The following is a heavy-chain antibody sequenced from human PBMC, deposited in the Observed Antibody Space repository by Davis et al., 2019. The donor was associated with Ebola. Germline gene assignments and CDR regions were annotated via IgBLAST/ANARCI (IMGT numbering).Heavy chain of an antibody. J-gene: IGHJ4*01. Sequence: ASVKVSCKASGYTFTSYYMHWVRQAPGQGLEWMGIINPSGGSTSYAQKFQGRVTMTRDTSTSTVYMELSSLRSEGTAVDYCAMETPALESGSYAFDYWGQGTLVTVSS. D-gene: IGHD1-26*01. V-gene: IGHV1-46*01. CDR1: GYTFTSYY. CDR2: INPSGGST. CDR3: AMETPALESGSYAFDY.